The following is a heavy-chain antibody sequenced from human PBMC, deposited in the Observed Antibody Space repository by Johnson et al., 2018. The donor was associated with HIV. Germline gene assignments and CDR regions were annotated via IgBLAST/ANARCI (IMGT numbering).Heavy chain of an antibody. Sequence: VQLVESGGGLVKPGGSLRLSCAASGFTFSNAWMSWVRQAPGKGLEWLGRIKSKTDGGTTDYAAPVKGRFTISRDDSKNTLYLQMNSLKTEDTAVYYCSTDVTDTVTTYYNAFDVWGQGTMVTVSS. V-gene: IGHV3-15*01. CDR3: STDVTDTVTTYYNAFDV. CDR1: GFTFSNAW. J-gene: IGHJ3*01. CDR2: IKSKTDGGTT. D-gene: IGHD4-11*01.